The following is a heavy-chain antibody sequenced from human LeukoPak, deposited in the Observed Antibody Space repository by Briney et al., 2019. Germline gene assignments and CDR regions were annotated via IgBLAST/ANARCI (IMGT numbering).Heavy chain of an antibody. CDR1: GGSISSYY. CDR3: ARTTTSMIRGAITDS. Sequence: PSETLSLTCTVSGGSISSYYWNWIRQPAGKGLGWIGRIYTNGNTNYNPSLKSRVTMSVDTSNNQFSLQLRSVTAADTAVYYCARTTTSMIRGAITDSWGQGTLVTVSS. CDR2: IYTNGNT. J-gene: IGHJ4*02. V-gene: IGHV4-4*07. D-gene: IGHD3-10*01.